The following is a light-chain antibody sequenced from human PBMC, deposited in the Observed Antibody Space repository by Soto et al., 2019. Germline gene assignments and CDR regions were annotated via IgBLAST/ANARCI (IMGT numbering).Light chain of an antibody. CDR3: SSYTGAYTLV. J-gene: IGLJ1*01. V-gene: IGLV2-14*01. Sequence: QSVLAQPASVSGSPGQSSAISCTGTSSDVGAYNYVSWYQQHPGKAPKLIVHEVSDRPSGVSDRFSGSKSGNTASLTISGLQAEDEADYYCSSYTGAYTLVFGTGTKVTVL. CDR2: EVS. CDR1: SSDVGAYNY.